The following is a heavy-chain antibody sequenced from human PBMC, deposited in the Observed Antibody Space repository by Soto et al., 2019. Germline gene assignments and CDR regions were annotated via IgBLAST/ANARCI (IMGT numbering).Heavy chain of an antibody. J-gene: IGHJ4*02. CDR1: GGAISSNY. CDR2: VYNSGST. D-gene: IGHD6-13*01. V-gene: IGHV4-59*01. Sequence: SETLSLTCTVSGGAISSNYWTWSRQPPGEGLEWIGYVYNSGSTNYNPSLKSRVTISEDTSKSQFSLKVNSMTAADTAVYYCSRYRREAVAGYTLDNWGQGILVTVSS. CDR3: SRYRREAVAGYTLDN.